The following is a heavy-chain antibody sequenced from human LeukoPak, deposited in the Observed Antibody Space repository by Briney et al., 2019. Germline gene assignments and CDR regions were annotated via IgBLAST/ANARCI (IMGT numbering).Heavy chain of an antibody. CDR3: ATLPNYDILTGYSSGY. CDR1: GFTFSSYA. Sequence: GGSLRLSCAASGFTFSSYAMSWVRQAPGKGLEWVSAISGSGGSTYYADSVKGRFTISRDNSKNTLYLQMNSLRAEDTAVYYCATLPNYDILTGYSSGYWGQGTLVTVSS. V-gene: IGHV3-23*01. J-gene: IGHJ4*02. D-gene: IGHD3-9*01. CDR2: ISGSGGST.